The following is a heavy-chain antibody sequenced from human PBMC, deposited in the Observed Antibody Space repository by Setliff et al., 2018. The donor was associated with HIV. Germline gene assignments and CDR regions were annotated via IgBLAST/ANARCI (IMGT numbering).Heavy chain of an antibody. D-gene: IGHD3-22*01. Sequence: SETLSLTCTVSGGSISSGNYYWNWIRQPAGKGLEWIGRIYISGSTNYYPSLESRVTISLDTSKNQFSLKLRSVTAADTAVYYCAREDYYDSSGDAFDIWGQGTMVTVSS. CDR2: IYISGST. CDR3: AREDYYDSSGDAFDI. J-gene: IGHJ3*02. CDR1: GGSISSGNYY. V-gene: IGHV4-61*02.